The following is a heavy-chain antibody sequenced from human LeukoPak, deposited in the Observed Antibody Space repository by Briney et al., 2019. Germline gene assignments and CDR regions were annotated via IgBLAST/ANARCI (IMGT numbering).Heavy chain of an antibody. J-gene: IGHJ3*02. CDR1: GGSVSSGTYY. Sequence: SETLSLTCTVSGGSVSSGTYYWSWNRQPPGKGLEWIGYIYYSGSTNYNPSLKSRVTVSVDTSKNQCSLKLSSVTTADTAVYYCTRSTNLEAFDIWGQGTMVTVSS. CDR2: IYYSGST. D-gene: IGHD2-8*01. CDR3: TRSTNLEAFDI. V-gene: IGHV4-61*01.